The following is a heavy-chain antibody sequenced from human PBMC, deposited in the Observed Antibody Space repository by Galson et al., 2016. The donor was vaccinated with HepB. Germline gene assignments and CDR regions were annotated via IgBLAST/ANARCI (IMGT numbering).Heavy chain of an antibody. V-gene: IGHV5-51*01. CDR1: GYSFNNYW. CDR2: IFPGDSIT. D-gene: IGHD2-2*03. Sequence: QSGAEVKEPGESLKISCKASGYSFNNYWVGWVRQMPGKGLEWMGSIFPGDSITTFSPSFEGHVIISVDQSPTTAYLQWKSLRASDTAMYYCARRGEHGYGDFEGYWFDPWGQGTLVTVSS. J-gene: IGHJ5*02. CDR3: ARRGEHGYGDFEGYWFDP.